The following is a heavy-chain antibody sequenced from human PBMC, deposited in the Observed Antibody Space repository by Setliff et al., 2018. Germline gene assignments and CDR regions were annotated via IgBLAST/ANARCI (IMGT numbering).Heavy chain of an antibody. Sequence: ASVKVSCKASGGTFSSYAISWVRQAPGQGLEWMGGIIPIFGTANYAQKFQGRVTITADESTSTAYMELSSLRSEDTAVYYCATLHVDRNAFDIWGQGTMVTVSS. D-gene: IGHD2-21*02. CDR1: GGTFSSYA. J-gene: IGHJ3*02. CDR2: IIPIFGTA. CDR3: ATLHVDRNAFDI. V-gene: IGHV1-69*13.